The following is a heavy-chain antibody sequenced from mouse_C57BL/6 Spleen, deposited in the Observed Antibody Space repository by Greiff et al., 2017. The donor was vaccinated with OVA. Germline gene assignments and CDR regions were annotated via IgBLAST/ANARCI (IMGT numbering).Heavy chain of an antibody. CDR2: IYPGSGST. J-gene: IGHJ3*01. Sequence: QVQLQQPGAELVKPGASVKMSCKASGYTFTSYWITWVKQRPGQGLEWIGDIYPGSGSTNYNEKFKSKATLTVDTSSSTAYMQLSSLTSEDSAVYYCARFAPTVSLFAYWGQGTLVTVSA. CDR1: GYTFTSYW. D-gene: IGHD4-1*02. V-gene: IGHV1-55*01. CDR3: ARFAPTVSLFAY.